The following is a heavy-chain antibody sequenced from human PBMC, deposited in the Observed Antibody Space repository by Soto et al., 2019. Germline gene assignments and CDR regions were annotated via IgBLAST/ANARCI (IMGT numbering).Heavy chain of an antibody. Sequence: SGPTLVNPTQTLTLTCTFSGLSLSTSGVGVAWIRQPPGKALEWLAIIYWDDDKRYGPSLKSRVTITKDTSRNQVVLTMTNMDPMDTGTYYCAHKGPEDWPLDYWGQGTLVTVS. CDR3: AHKGPEDWPLDY. CDR1: GLSLSTSGVG. CDR2: IYWDDDK. J-gene: IGHJ4*02. D-gene: IGHD3-9*01. V-gene: IGHV2-5*05.